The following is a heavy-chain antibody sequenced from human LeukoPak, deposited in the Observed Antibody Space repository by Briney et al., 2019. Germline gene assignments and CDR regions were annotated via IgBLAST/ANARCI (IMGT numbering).Heavy chain of an antibody. V-gene: IGHV3-23*01. CDR1: GFAFINYG. CDR3: AKDPSTYYYDSSGYPNWFDP. CDR2: ISGSGGTT. D-gene: IGHD3-22*01. J-gene: IGHJ5*02. Sequence: GGSLRLSCAASGFAFINYGMSWVRQAPGKGLEWVSAISGSGGTTYYADSVKGRFTISRDNSKNTLYLQMNSLRAEDTAVYYCAKDPSTYYYDSSGYPNWFDPWGQGTLVTVSS.